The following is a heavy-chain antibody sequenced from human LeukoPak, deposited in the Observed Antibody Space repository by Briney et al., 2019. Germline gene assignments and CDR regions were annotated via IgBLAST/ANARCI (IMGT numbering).Heavy chain of an antibody. CDR3: ARRLKYYYGSGSNILNAFDI. D-gene: IGHD3-10*01. J-gene: IGHJ3*02. CDR1: GYPFTTYW. CDR2: IYPTDSDD. Sequence: GESLKISCKLSGYPFTTYWIGWVRQVPGKGLGWVGVIYPTDSDDRYSPSFQGQVTISVDKSISTAYLQWSSLKASDTAMYYCARRLKYYYGSGSNILNAFDIWGQGTMVTVSS. V-gene: IGHV5-51*01.